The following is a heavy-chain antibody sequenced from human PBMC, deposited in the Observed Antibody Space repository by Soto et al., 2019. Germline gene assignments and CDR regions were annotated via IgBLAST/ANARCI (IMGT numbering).Heavy chain of an antibody. Sequence: GGSLRLSCAASGFTFSTYVMHWVRQAPGKGLEWVAVIWYDGSNKYYADSVKGRFTISRDNSKNTLYLQMNNLRAEDTAVYYCASLSDAFDIWGQGTMVTVSS. J-gene: IGHJ3*02. V-gene: IGHV3-33*01. CDR1: GFTFSTYV. CDR2: IWYDGSNK. CDR3: ASLSDAFDI.